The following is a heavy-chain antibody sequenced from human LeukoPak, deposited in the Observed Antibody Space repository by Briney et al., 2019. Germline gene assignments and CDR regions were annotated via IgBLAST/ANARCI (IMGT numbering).Heavy chain of an antibody. CDR2: IYYSGST. D-gene: IGHD2-2*03. CDR1: GGSISSGGYY. V-gene: IGHV4-61*08. CDR3: ARGIRGYFYFDY. Sequence: SETLSLTCTVSGGSISSGGYYWSWIRQHPGKGLEWIGYIYYSGSTNYNPSLKSRVTISVDTSKNQFSLKLSSVTAADTAVYYGARGIRGYFYFDYWGQGTLVTVSS. J-gene: IGHJ4*02.